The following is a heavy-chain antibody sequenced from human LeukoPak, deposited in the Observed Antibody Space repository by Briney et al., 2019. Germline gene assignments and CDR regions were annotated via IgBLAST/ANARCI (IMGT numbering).Heavy chain of an antibody. CDR3: ARTPTAMVTPYYYGMDV. Sequence: GSSVKVSCKASGGTFSSYAISWVRQAPGQGLEWMGRIIPILGIANYAQKFQGRVTITADKSTSTAYMELSSLRSEDTAVYYCARTPTAMVTPYYYGMDVWGQGTTVTVSS. J-gene: IGHJ6*02. CDR1: GGTFSSYA. D-gene: IGHD5-18*01. V-gene: IGHV1-69*04. CDR2: IIPILGIA.